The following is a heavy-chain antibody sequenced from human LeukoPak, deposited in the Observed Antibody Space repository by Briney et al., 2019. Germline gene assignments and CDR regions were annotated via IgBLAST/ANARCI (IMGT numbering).Heavy chain of an antibody. V-gene: IGHV1-69*05. CDR3: ARGGIAARPIDY. J-gene: IGHJ4*02. CDR1: GGTFSSYA. Sequence: GASVKVSCKASGGTFSSYAISWVRQAPGQGLEWMGGIIPIFGTANYAQKFQGRVTITTDESTSTAYMELSSLRSEDTAVYYCARGGIAARPIDYWGQGTLVTVSS. D-gene: IGHD6-6*01. CDR2: IIPIFGTA.